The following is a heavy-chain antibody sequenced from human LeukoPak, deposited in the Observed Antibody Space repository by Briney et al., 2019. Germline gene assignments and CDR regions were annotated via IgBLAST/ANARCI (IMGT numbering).Heavy chain of an antibody. D-gene: IGHD3-22*01. J-gene: IGHJ4*02. CDR3: ATLYYYDSSGYPVTDY. CDR2: ISSSSSYI. Sequence: GGSLRLSCAASGFTFSSYSMNWVRQAPGKGLEWVSSISSSSSYIYYADSVKGRFTISRDNAKNSLYLQMNSLRAEDTAVYYCATLYYYDSSGYPVTDYWGQGTLVTVSS. V-gene: IGHV3-21*01. CDR1: GFTFSSYS.